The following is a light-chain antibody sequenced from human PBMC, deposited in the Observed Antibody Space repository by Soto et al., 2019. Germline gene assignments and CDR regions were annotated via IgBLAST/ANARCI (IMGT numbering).Light chain of an antibody. J-gene: IGLJ2*01. V-gene: IGLV2-14*01. Sequence: QPVLTQPASVSGSPGQSITISCTGTSSDVGTYNYVSWYQQHPGKAPKLMIYEVSNRPSGVSNRFSGSKFGNTASLTISGLQAEDEADYYCSSYTSSSTVVFGGGTKLTVL. CDR3: SSYTSSSTVV. CDR2: EVS. CDR1: SSDVGTYNY.